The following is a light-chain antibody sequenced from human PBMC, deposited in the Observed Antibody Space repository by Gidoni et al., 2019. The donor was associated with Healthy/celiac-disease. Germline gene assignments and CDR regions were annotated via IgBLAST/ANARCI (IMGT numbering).Light chain of an antibody. Sequence: EIVSTQSPATMSLSPGERATLSCRASQSVSSYLAWYQQKPGQAPRLLIYDASNRATGSPARFSGSGSGTDFTLTISSLEPEDFAVYYCQQRSNWHTFGGGTKVEIK. CDR1: QSVSSY. CDR2: DAS. V-gene: IGKV3-11*01. CDR3: QQRSNWHT. J-gene: IGKJ4*01.